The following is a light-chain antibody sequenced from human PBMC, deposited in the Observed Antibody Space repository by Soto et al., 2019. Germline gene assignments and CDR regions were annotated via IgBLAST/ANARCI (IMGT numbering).Light chain of an antibody. CDR2: SAS. CDR1: QGISSY. J-gene: IGKJ4*01. Sequence: IHLTKSPSTLTASVCDRVTSTYRASQGISSYLAWYQQKPGKAPNLLIYSASTLQSGVPSRFSGSGSGTDFTLTISSLQPEDFATYYCQQLNSYPLTFGGGTKVDIK. V-gene: IGKV1-9*01. CDR3: QQLNSYPLT.